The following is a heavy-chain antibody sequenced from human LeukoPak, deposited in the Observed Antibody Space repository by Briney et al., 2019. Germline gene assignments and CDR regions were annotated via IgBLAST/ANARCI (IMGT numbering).Heavy chain of an antibody. Sequence: ASVKVSCKASGFTFTSSAMQWVRQARGQRLEWIGWIVVGSGNTNYAQKFQERVTITRDMSTSTAYMELSSLRSEDAAVYYCARDPGGLAVAGTSYYYYYYMDVWGKGTTVTVSS. J-gene: IGHJ6*03. D-gene: IGHD6-19*01. CDR1: GFTFTSSA. CDR3: ARDPGGLAVAGTSYYYYYYMDV. V-gene: IGHV1-58*02. CDR2: IVVGSGNT.